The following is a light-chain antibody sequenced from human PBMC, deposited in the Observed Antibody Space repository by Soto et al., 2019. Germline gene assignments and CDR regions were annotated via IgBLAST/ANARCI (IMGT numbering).Light chain of an antibody. CDR3: QQYYNTAA. Sequence: DIVMTQSPDSLAVSLGERATINCKSSQSVLYSSNNKNYLAWYQQKPRQPPKLVIYLASSWDSGVPDRFSGGGSGTDFTLAISSRQAEYVAVYYCQQYYNTAAFGQGTKVEI. CDR2: LAS. CDR1: QSVLYSSNNKNY. J-gene: IGKJ1*01. V-gene: IGKV4-1*01.